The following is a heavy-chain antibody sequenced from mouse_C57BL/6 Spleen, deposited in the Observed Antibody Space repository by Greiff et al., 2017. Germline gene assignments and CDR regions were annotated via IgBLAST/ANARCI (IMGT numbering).Heavy chain of an antibody. CDR3: ARSRYYGSLDY. D-gene: IGHD1-1*01. J-gene: IGHJ4*01. CDR2: INPSNGGT. CDR1: GYTFTSYW. Sequence: QVQLQQPGTDLVKPGASVKLSCTASGYTFTSYWMHWVQQRPGQGLEWIGNINPSNGGTNYNDKFKSKATLTVDKSSSTAYLQLSSLTSDDSAVYYCARSRYYGSLDYWGQGTSVTVSS. V-gene: IGHV1-53*01.